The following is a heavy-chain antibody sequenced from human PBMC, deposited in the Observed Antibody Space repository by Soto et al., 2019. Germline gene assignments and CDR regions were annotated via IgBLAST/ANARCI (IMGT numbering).Heavy chain of an antibody. J-gene: IGHJ6*02. D-gene: IGHD6-13*01. V-gene: IGHV4-39*01. CDR1: GGSISSSSYY. Sequence: SETLSLTCTVSGGSISSSSYYWGWIRQPPGKGLEWIGSIHYSGSTYYNPSLKSRVTISVDTSKNQFSLKLSSVTAADTAVYYCARHRGGAAAGYYYYGMDVWGQGTTVTVS. CDR2: IHYSGST. CDR3: ARHRGGAAAGYYYYGMDV.